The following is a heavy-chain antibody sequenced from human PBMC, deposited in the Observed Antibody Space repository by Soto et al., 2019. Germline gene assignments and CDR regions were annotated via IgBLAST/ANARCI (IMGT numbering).Heavy chain of an antibody. CDR1: GCTFSSYA. Sequence: EVQLLESGGGLVQPGGSLRLSCAAPGCTFSSYAMSWVRQAPGKGLEWVSAISGSGGSTYYADSVKGRFTISRDNSKNTLYLQMNSLRAEDTAVYYCAKDRYGSGSYYSPDYWGQGTLVTVSS. V-gene: IGHV3-23*01. CDR3: AKDRYGSGSYYSPDY. J-gene: IGHJ4*02. CDR2: ISGSGGST. D-gene: IGHD3-10*01.